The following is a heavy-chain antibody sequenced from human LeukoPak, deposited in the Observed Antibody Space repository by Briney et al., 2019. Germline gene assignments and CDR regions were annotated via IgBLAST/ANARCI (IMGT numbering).Heavy chain of an antibody. V-gene: IGHV4-59*08. Sequence: SETLSLTCAVSGGSISTYYWSWIRQPPGKGLEWIGSFHYSGDTNYNPSLKSRVTISVATSQNQFSLRLSSVTDADTAAYYCARKYWDAFDIWGQGTKVTVSS. J-gene: IGHJ3*02. CDR2: FHYSGDT. CDR1: GGSISTYY. D-gene: IGHD2/OR15-2a*01. CDR3: ARKYWDAFDI.